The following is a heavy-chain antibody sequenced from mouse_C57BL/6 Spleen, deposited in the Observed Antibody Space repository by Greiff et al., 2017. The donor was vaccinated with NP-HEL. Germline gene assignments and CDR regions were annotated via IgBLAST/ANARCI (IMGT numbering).Heavy chain of an antibody. V-gene: IGHV1-64*01. CDR1: GYTFTSYW. J-gene: IGHJ2*01. D-gene: IGHD2-4*01. Sequence: QVQLQQPGAELVKPGASVKLSCKASGYTFTSYWMHWVKQRPGQGLEWIGMIHPNSGSTNYNEKFKSKATLTVDKSSSTAYMQLSSRTSEDSAVYYCARMGDYDLYYFDYWGQGTTLTVSS. CDR2: IHPNSGST. CDR3: ARMGDYDLYYFDY.